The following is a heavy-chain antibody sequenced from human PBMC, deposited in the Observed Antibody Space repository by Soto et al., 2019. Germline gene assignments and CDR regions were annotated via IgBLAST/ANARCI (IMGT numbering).Heavy chain of an antibody. Sequence: GESLKISCKASGYIFIDYWIGWVRQMPGKGLEWMGIVYPRDSDTRYSPSFQGQVTISADRSTGAAFLQWRSLKASDTALYYCARPPLPGYSIHFNSWGQGTLVTVSS. CDR1: GYIFIDYW. J-gene: IGHJ4*02. CDR3: ARPPLPGYSIHFNS. D-gene: IGHD2-15*01. CDR2: VYPRDSDT. V-gene: IGHV5-51*01.